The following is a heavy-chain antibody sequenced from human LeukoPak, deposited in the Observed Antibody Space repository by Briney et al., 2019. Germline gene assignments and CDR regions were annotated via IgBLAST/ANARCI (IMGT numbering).Heavy chain of an antibody. CDR1: GGSISRYS. J-gene: IGHJ3*02. CDR3: AGEFNMIEVVSDAFDI. D-gene: IGHD3-22*01. Sequence: SETLSLTCTVSGGSISRYSWNWIRQPAGKGLEWIGRIYTSGSTNYNPSLKSRVTMSADTSKNQVSLKLNAMTAADTAVYYCAGEFNMIEVVSDAFDIWGQGTMVTVSS. V-gene: IGHV4-4*07. CDR2: IYTSGST.